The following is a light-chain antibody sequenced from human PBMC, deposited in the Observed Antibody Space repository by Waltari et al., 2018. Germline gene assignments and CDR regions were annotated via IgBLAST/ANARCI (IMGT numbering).Light chain of an antibody. CDR1: QSISIY. CDR3: HQHHTTPWT. J-gene: IGKJ1*01. CDR2: AAS. V-gene: IGKV1-39*01. Sequence: DLQMTQSPSSLSASVGDRVTITCRASQSISIYLNWYQQKPGKAPKLLIYAASSLQSGVPSRFSGSGSGTDFTLTISSLQAEDVAVYYCHQHHTTPWTFGQGTEVEI.